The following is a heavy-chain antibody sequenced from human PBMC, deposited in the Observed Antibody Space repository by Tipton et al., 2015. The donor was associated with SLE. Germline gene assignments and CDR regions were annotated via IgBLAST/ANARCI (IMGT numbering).Heavy chain of an antibody. Sequence: LSLTCAVYGGSFSAYYWSWIRQPPGKGLEWVANIKQGGSEKYYVDSVKGRFTISRDNAKNSLYLQMHSLRAEDTAVYYCARSPREGIAVAGSYYYYYYMDVWGKGTTVTVSS. V-gene: IGHV3-7*03. CDR1: GGSFSAYY. D-gene: IGHD6-19*01. CDR2: IKQGGSEK. CDR3: ARSPREGIAVAGSYYYYYYMDV. J-gene: IGHJ6*03.